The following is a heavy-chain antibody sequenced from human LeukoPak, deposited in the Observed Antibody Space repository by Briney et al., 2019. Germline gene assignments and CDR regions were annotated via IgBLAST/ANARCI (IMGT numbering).Heavy chain of an antibody. J-gene: IGHJ3*02. CDR3: ARDDLDAFDI. CDR1: GYTFTSYP. CDR2: INAGNGNT. Sequence: GASVKVSCKASGYTFTSYPMHWVRQAPGQRLERMGWINAGNGNTKYSQEFQGRVTITRDTSASTAYMELSSLRSEDMAVYYCARDDLDAFDIWGQGTMVTVSS. V-gene: IGHV1-3*03.